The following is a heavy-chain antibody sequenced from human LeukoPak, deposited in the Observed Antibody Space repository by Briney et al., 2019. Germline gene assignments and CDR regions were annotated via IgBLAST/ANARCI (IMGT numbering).Heavy chain of an antibody. J-gene: IGHJ4*02. CDR3: ARGPGRGDDGGGYCFDY. Sequence: ASVKDSCKASGYTFTSYFLYWVRQAPGQGLGWMGVINPSGGSTHSAQKFQGRVTMTRDTSTTTVYMELRSLSPGDTDGYYCARGPGRGDDGGGYCFDYWGQGTLVTVSS. D-gene: IGHD3-22*01. CDR2: INPSGGST. CDR1: GYTFTSYF. V-gene: IGHV1-46*01.